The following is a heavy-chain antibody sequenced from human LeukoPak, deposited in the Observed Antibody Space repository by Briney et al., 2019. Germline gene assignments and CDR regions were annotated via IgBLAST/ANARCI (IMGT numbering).Heavy chain of an antibody. D-gene: IGHD2-15*01. CDR1: GYSFTSYW. CDR3: ARLPPGSVWYFDL. Sequence: GESLQISCKGSGYSFTSYWIGWVRQLPGKGLEYMGIIYPVDSDTRYSPSFQGQVIISVDKSISTAYLQWSSLKASDTAMYYCARLPPGSVWYFDLWGRGTLVTVSS. J-gene: IGHJ2*01. V-gene: IGHV5-51*01. CDR2: IYPVDSDT.